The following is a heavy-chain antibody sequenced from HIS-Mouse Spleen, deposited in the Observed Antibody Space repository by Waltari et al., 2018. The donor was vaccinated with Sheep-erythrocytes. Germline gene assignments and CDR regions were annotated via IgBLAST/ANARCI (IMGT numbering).Heavy chain of an antibody. CDR2: ISSSSSYI. V-gene: IGHV3-21*01. Sequence: EVQLVESGGGLVKPGGSLRLSCAASGFTFSRYSMTWVRQAPGKGLEGVSSISSSSSYIYYADSVKGRFTISRDNAKNSLYLQMNSLRAEDTAVYYCARVASGATFDYWGQGTLVTVSS. CDR3: ARVASGATFDY. CDR1: GFTFSRYS. J-gene: IGHJ4*02. D-gene: IGHD1-26*01.